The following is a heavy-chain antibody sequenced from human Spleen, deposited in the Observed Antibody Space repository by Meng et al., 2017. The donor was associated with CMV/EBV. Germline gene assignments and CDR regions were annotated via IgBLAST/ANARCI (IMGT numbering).Heavy chain of an antibody. CDR3: ARIPWSGYFSRYFDY. CDR1: GYNFILYY. V-gene: IGHV1-2*02. CDR2: INPDSGAT. D-gene: IGHD3-3*01. Sequence: ASVKVSCKTSGYNFILYYTHWVRQAPGQGLEWMAWINPDSGATNYARKFQGRVTMTSDTSINTVYMELRRLRSDDTAVYYCARIPWSGYFSRYFDYWGQGTVVTVSS. J-gene: IGHJ4*02.